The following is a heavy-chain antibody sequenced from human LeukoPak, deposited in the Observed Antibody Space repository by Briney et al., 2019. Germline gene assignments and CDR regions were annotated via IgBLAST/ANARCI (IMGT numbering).Heavy chain of an antibody. CDR3: ARHPPSSDCSSTSCYVYYYYMDV. D-gene: IGHD2-2*01. CDR1: GYSISSGYY. V-gene: IGHV4-38-2*01. Sequence: PSETLSLTCAVSGYSISSGYYWGWIRQPPGKGLEWIGSIYHSGSTYYNPSLKSRVTISVDTSKHQFSLKLSSVTAADTAVYYCARHPPSSDCSSTSCYVYYYYMDVWGKGTTVTVSS. J-gene: IGHJ6*03. CDR2: IYHSGST.